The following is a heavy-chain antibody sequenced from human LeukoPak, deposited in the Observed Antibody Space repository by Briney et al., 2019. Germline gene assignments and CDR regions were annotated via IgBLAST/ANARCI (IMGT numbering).Heavy chain of an antibody. D-gene: IGHD5-12*01. J-gene: IGHJ3*02. CDR1: GGSISSYY. V-gene: IGHV4-59*06. CDR2: IYYSGST. CDR3: ARDSQRWLQLLHAFDI. Sequence: SETLSLTCTVSGGSISSYYWSWIRQHPGKGLEWIGYIYYSGSTYYNPSLKSRVTISVDTSKNQFSLKLSSVTAADTAVYYCARDSQRWLQLLHAFDIWGQGTMVTVSS.